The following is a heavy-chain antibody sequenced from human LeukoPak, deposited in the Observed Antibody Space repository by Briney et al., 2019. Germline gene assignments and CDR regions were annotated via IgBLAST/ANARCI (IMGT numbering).Heavy chain of an antibody. CDR2: INHSGST. CDR3: ARKLVLGRYSYGYRPYYFDY. J-gene: IGHJ4*02. Sequence: PSETLSLTCTVSGGSISSSSYYWGWIRQPPGKGLEWIGEINHSGSTNYNPSLKSRVTISVDTSKNQFSLKLSSVTAADTAVYYCARKLVLGRYSYGYRPYYFDYWGQGTLVTVSS. D-gene: IGHD5-18*01. V-gene: IGHV4-39*07. CDR1: GGSISSSSYY.